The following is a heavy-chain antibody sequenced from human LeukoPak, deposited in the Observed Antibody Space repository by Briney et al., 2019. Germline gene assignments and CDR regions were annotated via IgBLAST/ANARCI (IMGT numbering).Heavy chain of an antibody. V-gene: IGHV4-4*07. Sequence: SETLSLTCTVSGGSISSYYWSWIRQPAGKGLEWIGRIYSSGSTNYNPSLKSRVTMSVDTSKNQLSLKLSSVTAADTALYYCSRVEAAAGNPNFDYWGQGTLVTVSS. CDR1: GGSISSYY. D-gene: IGHD6-13*01. CDR3: SRVEAAAGNPNFDY. J-gene: IGHJ4*02. CDR2: IYSSGST.